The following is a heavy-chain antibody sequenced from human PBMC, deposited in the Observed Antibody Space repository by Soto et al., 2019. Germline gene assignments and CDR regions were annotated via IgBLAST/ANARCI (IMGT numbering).Heavy chain of an antibody. V-gene: IGHV4-59*11. CDR2: IYYNGNT. D-gene: IGHD7-27*01. J-gene: IGHJ4*02. Sequence: QVQLQESGPGVVKPSETLSLTCSVSGGSISNHYWSWIRQPPGKGLEWIGYIYYNGNTNYNPSLKSRVTRSVDTSRNQISLKLTTVTAVDTAVYYCTRANWYSEYWGQGTLVTVSS. CDR1: GGSISNHY. CDR3: TRANWYSEY.